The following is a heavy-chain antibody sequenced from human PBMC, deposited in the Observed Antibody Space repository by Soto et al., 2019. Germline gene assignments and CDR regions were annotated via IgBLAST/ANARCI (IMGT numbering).Heavy chain of an antibody. CDR1: GGSISSYY. Sequence: SKTLSLTCTVSGGSISSYYWSLIRQPAGKGLEWIGRIYTSGSTNYNPSLKSRVTMSVDTSKNQFSLKLSSVTAADTAVYYCARGSILTGFRTFLYYFEYWGQGTLVTVSS. CDR2: IYTSGST. J-gene: IGHJ4*02. V-gene: IGHV4-4*07. D-gene: IGHD3-9*01. CDR3: ARGSILTGFRTFLYYFEY.